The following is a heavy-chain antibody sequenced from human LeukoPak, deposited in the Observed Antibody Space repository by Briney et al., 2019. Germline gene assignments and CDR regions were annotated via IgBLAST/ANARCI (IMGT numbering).Heavy chain of an antibody. CDR2: IKDDGSEK. J-gene: IGHJ6*02. Sequence: GGSLRLFCAGSGFTFSGHWMNWVRQAPGKGLEWVASIKDDGSEKHFLDSVNGRFAISRDNAKNSLYLQMSSLRAEDTAVYYCARRGITISGGLVYHYSVLDVWAQGTRVPVSS. CDR3: ARRGITISGGLVYHYSVLDV. D-gene: IGHD3-3*01. V-gene: IGHV3-7*02. CDR1: GFTFSGHW.